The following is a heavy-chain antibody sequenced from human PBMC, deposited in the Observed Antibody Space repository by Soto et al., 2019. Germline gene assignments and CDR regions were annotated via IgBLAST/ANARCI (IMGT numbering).Heavy chain of an antibody. V-gene: IGHV3-30*18. J-gene: IGHJ4*02. D-gene: IGHD2-21*01. Sequence: PGGSRRLSCTDSGFSFNTYVMDWVRQAPGKGLEWVARILYDGSKEYYADPVTGRFTISRDNSKNTLYLQMDRLRVEDTAVYFCAKGLALMADHWGQGTPVTVSS. CDR2: ILYDGSKE. CDR3: AKGLALMADH. CDR1: GFSFNTYV.